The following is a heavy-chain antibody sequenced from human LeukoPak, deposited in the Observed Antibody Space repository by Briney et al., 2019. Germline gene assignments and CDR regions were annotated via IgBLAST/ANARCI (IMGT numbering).Heavy chain of an antibody. CDR1: GFTFSSYT. D-gene: IGHD1-26*01. V-gene: IGHV3-21*01. CDR2: ISSRSSYI. Sequence: GGSLRLSCAASGFTFSSYTMNWVRQAPGKGQEWVSYISSRSSYIYYADSVRGRFTISRDNAKNSLYLQMDSLRAEDTAVYYCARELVGPTAYDYWGQGTLVTVSS. J-gene: IGHJ4*02. CDR3: ARELVGPTAYDY.